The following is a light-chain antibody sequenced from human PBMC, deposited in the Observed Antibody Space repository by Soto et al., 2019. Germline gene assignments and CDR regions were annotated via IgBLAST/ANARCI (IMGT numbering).Light chain of an antibody. J-gene: IGLJ2*01. V-gene: IGLV2-8*01. CDR2: EVS. CDR3: SSYAGSNIYVV. CDR1: SSDVGGYNY. Sequence: QSALTQPPSASGSPGQSVTISCTGTSSDVGGYNYVSWYQQHPGKAPKLMIYEVSKRPSGVPDRFSGSKSGNTASLTVSGLQAEDEADYYCSSYAGSNIYVVFGGGTKLNVL.